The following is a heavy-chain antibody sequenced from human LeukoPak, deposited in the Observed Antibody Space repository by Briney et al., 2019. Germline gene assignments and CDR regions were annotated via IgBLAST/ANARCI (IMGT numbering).Heavy chain of an antibody. D-gene: IGHD3-16*01. CDR1: GYTFTSYA. CDR3: ARRVGGYYYYYGMDV. V-gene: IGHV1-18*01. Sequence: ASVKVSCKASGYTFTSYAMHWVRQAPGQGLEWMGWISAYNGNTNYAQKLQGRVTMTTDTSTSTAYMELRSLRSDDTAVYYCARRVGGYYYYYGMDVWGQGTTVTVSS. J-gene: IGHJ6*02. CDR2: ISAYNGNT.